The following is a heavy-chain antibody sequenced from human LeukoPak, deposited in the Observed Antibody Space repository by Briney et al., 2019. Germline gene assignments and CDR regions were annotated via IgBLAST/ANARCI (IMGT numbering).Heavy chain of an antibody. CDR2: INHSGST. D-gene: IGHD6-6*01. J-gene: IGHJ6*03. Sequence: SETLSLTCAVYGVSFSGYYWSWIRQPPGKGLEWIGEINHSGSTNYNPSLKSRVTISVDTSKNQFSLKLSSVTAADTAVYFCARDVGLVEYSSSSVGYYYYMDVWGKGTTVTVSS. CDR1: GVSFSGYY. CDR3: ARDVGLVEYSSSSVGYYYYMDV. V-gene: IGHV4-34*01.